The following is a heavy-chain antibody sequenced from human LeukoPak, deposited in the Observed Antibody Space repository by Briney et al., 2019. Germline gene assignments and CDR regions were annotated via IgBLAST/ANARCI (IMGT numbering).Heavy chain of an antibody. J-gene: IGHJ3*02. D-gene: IGHD3-9*01. CDR2: IYYSGST. Sequence: ASETLSLTCTVSGGSISSYCWSWIRQPPGKGLEWIGYIYYSGSTNYNPSLKSRVTISVDTSKNQFSLKLSSVTAADTAVYYCASSSYYDILTGYDAFDIWGQGTMVTVSS. CDR3: ASSSYYDILTGYDAFDI. V-gene: IGHV4-59*08. CDR1: GGSISSYC.